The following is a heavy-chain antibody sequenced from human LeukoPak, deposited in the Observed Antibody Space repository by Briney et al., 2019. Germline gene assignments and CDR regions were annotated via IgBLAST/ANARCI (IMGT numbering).Heavy chain of an antibody. D-gene: IGHD2-15*01. Sequence: GGSLRLPCAASGFIFNDNAMHWVRQAPGKGLEWVSGISWNSGSIGYADSVKGRFTISRDNAKNSLYLQMNSLRAEDTALYYCAKDIGGGSSAWSFDYWGQGTLVTVSS. V-gene: IGHV3-9*01. CDR1: GFIFNDNA. CDR3: AKDIGGGSSAWSFDY. CDR2: ISWNSGSI. J-gene: IGHJ4*02.